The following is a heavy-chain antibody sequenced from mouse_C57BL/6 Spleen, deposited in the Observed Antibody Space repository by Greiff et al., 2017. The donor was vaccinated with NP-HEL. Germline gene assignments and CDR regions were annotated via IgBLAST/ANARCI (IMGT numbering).Heavy chain of an antibody. V-gene: IGHV1-53*01. CDR2: INPSNGGT. Sequence: QVQLQQSGAELMKPGASVKLSCKASGYTFTSYWMHWVKQRPGQGLEWIGNINPSNGGTNYNEKFKSKATLTVDKSSSTAYMQLSSLTSEDSAVYYCARKRDGYPAMDYWGQGTSVTVSS. CDR3: ARKRDGYPAMDY. D-gene: IGHD2-3*01. CDR1: GYTFTSYW. J-gene: IGHJ4*01.